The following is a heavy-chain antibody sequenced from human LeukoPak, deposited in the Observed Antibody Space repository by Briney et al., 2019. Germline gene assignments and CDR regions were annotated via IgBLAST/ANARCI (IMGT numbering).Heavy chain of an antibody. Sequence: SETLSLTCAVYGGSFSGYYWGWIRQPPGKGPEWIGSIYYSGSTNYNPSLKSRVTISLDTSKNQFSLKLTSVTAADTAVYYCASVRGYSSGWYASGFDPWGQGTLVTVSS. CDR2: IYYSGST. J-gene: IGHJ5*02. D-gene: IGHD6-19*01. V-gene: IGHV4-34*01. CDR1: GGSFSGYY. CDR3: ASVRGYSSGWYASGFDP.